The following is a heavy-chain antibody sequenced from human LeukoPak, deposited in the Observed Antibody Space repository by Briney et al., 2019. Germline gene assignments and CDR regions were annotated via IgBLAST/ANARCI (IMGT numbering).Heavy chain of an antibody. Sequence: GGSLRLSCAASGFTFSSYSMNWVRQAPGKGLEWVSSISSSSSYIYYADSVEGRFTISRDNAKNSLYLQMNSLRAEDTAVYYCARGNSGYDARGAIDYWGQGTLVTVSS. V-gene: IGHV3-21*01. J-gene: IGHJ4*02. CDR1: GFTFSSYS. D-gene: IGHD5-12*01. CDR3: ARGNSGYDARGAIDY. CDR2: ISSSSSYI.